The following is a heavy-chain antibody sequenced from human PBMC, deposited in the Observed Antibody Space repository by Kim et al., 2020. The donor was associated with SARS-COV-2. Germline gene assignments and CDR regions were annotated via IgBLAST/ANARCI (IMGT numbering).Heavy chain of an antibody. CDR3: ARGLYSSSSLYFDY. Sequence: NPSRTSRVTMSVDTSKNQFSLKLSSVTAADTAVYYCARGLYSSSSLYFDYWGQGTLVTVSS. D-gene: IGHD6-6*01. J-gene: IGHJ4*02. V-gene: IGHV4-4*07.